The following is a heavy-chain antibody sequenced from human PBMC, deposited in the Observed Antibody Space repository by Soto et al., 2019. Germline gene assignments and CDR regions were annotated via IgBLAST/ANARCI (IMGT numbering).Heavy chain of an antibody. CDR2: IYYIGST. Sequence: SETLSLTCTVSGGSISSYYWSWVRQPPGKGLEWIGYIYYIGSTNYNPSLKSRVTISVDTSKNQFSLKLSSVTAADTAVYYCARLGRYCIGGSCETWPRPIYYYYMDVWGKGTTVTVSS. CDR1: GGSISSYY. D-gene: IGHD2-15*01. V-gene: IGHV4-59*08. J-gene: IGHJ6*03. CDR3: ARLGRYCIGGSCETWPRPIYYYYMDV.